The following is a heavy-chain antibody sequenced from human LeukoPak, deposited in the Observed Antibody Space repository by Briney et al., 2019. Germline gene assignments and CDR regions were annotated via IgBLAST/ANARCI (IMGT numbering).Heavy chain of an antibody. J-gene: IGHJ4*02. D-gene: IGHD5-18*01. CDR2: INHSGST. V-gene: IGHV4-30-2*01. Sequence: SETLSLTCTVSGGSISSGGYYWSWIRQPPGKGLEWIGYINHSGSTNYNPSLKSRVTISVDTSKNQFSLKLSSVTAADTAVYHCARGRGYSYGIPFEYWGQGTLVTVSS. CDR1: GGSISSGGYY. CDR3: ARGRGYSYGIPFEY.